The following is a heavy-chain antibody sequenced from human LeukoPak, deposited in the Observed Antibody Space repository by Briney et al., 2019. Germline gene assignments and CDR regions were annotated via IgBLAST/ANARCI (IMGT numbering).Heavy chain of an antibody. V-gene: IGHV3-21*01. J-gene: IGHJ4*02. CDR1: GFTFSSYS. CDR2: ISSSSSYI. D-gene: IGHD2-21*02. Sequence: PGGSLRLSCAASGFTFSSYSMNWVRQAPGKGLEWVSSISSSSSYIYYADSVEGRFTISRDNAKNSLYLQMNSLRAEDTAVYYCATAGGANCGGDCYRGYYFDYWGQGTLVTVSS. CDR3: ATAGGANCGGDCYRGYYFDY.